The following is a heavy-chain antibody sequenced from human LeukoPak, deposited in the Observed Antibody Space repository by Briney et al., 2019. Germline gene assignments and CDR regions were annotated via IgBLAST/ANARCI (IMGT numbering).Heavy chain of an antibody. CDR2: INHSGSS. Sequence: SETLSLTCGVYGGSFSGYYWSWIRQPPRKGLEWIGEINHSGSSNYNPSLKSRVTISVDTSKNQFSLKLSSVTAADTAVYYCARARKLYYYGSGSYYRYWGQGTLVTVSS. V-gene: IGHV4-34*01. D-gene: IGHD3-10*01. CDR3: ARARKLYYYGSGSYYRY. CDR1: GGSFSGYY. J-gene: IGHJ4*02.